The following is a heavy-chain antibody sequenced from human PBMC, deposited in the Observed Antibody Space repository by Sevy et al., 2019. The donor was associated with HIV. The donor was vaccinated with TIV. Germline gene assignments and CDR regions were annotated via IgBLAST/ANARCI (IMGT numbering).Heavy chain of an antibody. CDR1: GYTFTSYD. CDR3: ARGAPYYDFWSGYYTGGAFDI. D-gene: IGHD3-3*01. V-gene: IGHV1-8*01. J-gene: IGHJ3*02. Sequence: ASVKVSCKASGYTFTSYDINWVRQATGQGLEWMGWMNPNSGNTGYAQKFQGRVTMTRNTSISTAYMELSSLRSEDTAVYYCARGAPYYDFWSGYYTGGAFDIWGQGTMVTVSS. CDR2: MNPNSGNT.